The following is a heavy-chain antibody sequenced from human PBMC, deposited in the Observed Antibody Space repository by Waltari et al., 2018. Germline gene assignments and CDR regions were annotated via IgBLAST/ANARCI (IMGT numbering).Heavy chain of an antibody. Sequence: QVQLVQSGAEVKKPGSSVKVSCKASGGTFSSYTISWVRQAPGQGLEWMGRLIPILGIANDEQKFQGRVTITADKSTSTAYMELSSLRSEDTAVYYGAREGKQQRWYYYYGMDVWGQGTTVTVSS. J-gene: IGHJ6*02. D-gene: IGHD6-13*01. CDR2: LIPILGIA. CDR1: GGTFSSYT. V-gene: IGHV1-69*08. CDR3: AREGKQQRWYYYYGMDV.